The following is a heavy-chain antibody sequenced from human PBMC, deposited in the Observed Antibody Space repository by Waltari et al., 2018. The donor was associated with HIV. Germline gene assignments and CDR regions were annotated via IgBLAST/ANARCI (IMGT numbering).Heavy chain of an antibody. D-gene: IGHD3-16*01. CDR3: AQGGDFDY. Sequence: QLQLQESGPGLAKPSETLSLTCTVSGDSNNFASYHWGWIRQTPGKRLEWIGSIFYGGTAYYNPSLKSRVAVSVDTSKKEFYLKMRSVTAADTSVYYCAQGGDFDYWGQGTLVTVSS. CDR1: GDSNNFASYH. CDR2: IFYGGTA. V-gene: IGHV4-39*01. J-gene: IGHJ4*02.